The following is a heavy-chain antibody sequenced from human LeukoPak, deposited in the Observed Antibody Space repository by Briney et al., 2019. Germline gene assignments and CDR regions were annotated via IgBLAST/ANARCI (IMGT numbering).Heavy chain of an antibody. CDR2: IRDSGET. J-gene: IGHJ5*02. CDR1: GFSVSNYY. Sequence: GGSLRLSCAGSGFSVSNYYMSWARQAPGKGLEWVSLIRDSGETFYADSVKGRFTISRDNSKNTMYLQTNRLRVEDTAVYFCARDRAVTQDWVEFDPWGQGTLVTVSS. CDR3: ARDRAVTQDWVEFDP. D-gene: IGHD4-17*01. V-gene: IGHV3-66*03.